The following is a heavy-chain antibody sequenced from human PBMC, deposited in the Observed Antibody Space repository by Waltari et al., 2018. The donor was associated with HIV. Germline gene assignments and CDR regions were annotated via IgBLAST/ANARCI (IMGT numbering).Heavy chain of an antibody. CDR1: GGSISSSSYY. CDR2: IYYSGDA. CDR3: ARLEDQDYFDY. J-gene: IGHJ4*02. V-gene: IGHV4-39*01. Sequence: QLQLQESGPGLVKPSETLSLTCTVSGGSISSSSYYWGWIRQPPGKGLEWIGSIYYSGDADYNPSLKSRVTISVDTAKNQFSRKLGSVTAADTAVYYCARLEDQDYFDYWGQGTLVTVSS.